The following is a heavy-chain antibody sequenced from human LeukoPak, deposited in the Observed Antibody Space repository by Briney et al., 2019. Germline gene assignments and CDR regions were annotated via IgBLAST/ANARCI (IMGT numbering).Heavy chain of an antibody. Sequence: PSENLSLNCAVYGGSFSGYYWSWIRQPPGKGLEWIGEINHSGSTNYNPSLKSRVTISVDTSKNQFSLKLSSVTAADTAVYYCARGYYDSSGYSSPFDYWGQGTLVTVSS. V-gene: IGHV4-34*01. CDR3: ARGYYDSSGYSSPFDY. CDR2: INHSGST. J-gene: IGHJ4*02. D-gene: IGHD3-22*01. CDR1: GGSFSGYY.